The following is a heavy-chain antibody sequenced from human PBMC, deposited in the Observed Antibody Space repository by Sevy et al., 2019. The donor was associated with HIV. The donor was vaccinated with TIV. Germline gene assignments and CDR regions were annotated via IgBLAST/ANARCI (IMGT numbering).Heavy chain of an antibody. D-gene: IGHD5-12*01. CDR1: GFIFRSYA. V-gene: IGHV3-23*01. CDR2: ISGSGGST. J-gene: IGHJ6*02. Sequence: GGSLRLSCAASGFIFRSYAMSWVRQAPGKGLEWVSGISGSGGSTYYADSVKGRFTISRDNFKNTLYLQMNSLRAEDTAVYYCAKAGATKDGMDVWGQGTTVTFSS. CDR3: AKAGATKDGMDV.